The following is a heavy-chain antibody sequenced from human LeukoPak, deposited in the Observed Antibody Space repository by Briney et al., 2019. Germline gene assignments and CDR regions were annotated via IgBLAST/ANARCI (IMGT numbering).Heavy chain of an antibody. CDR3: ARVAPHRRLAVSGLVYFDY. J-gene: IGHJ4*02. D-gene: IGHD3-10*01. CDR2: IIGYNGNT. V-gene: IGHV1-18*01. CDR1: GYTFTNYG. Sequence: GASVKVSCKASGYTFTNYGISWVRQAPGQGLEWMGWIIGYNGNTNYAQKLQGRVTMTTDTSTNTAYMELRSLRSDDTAVYYCARVAPHRRLAVSGLVYFDYWGRGTLVTVSS.